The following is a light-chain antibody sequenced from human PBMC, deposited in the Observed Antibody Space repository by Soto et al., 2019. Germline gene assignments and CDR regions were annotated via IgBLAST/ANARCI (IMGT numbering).Light chain of an antibody. J-gene: IGLJ1*01. CDR2: YNN. CDR1: NSNIASNT. Sequence: SVLTQPPSASETPGQTVSISCSGSNSNIASNTVNWYQHLPGTAPKLLIYYNNQRPSGVPDRFSGSKSGTSASLAISGLQSEDESDYYCAAWDDTLKRYVFGTGTKLTVL. CDR3: AAWDDTLKRYV. V-gene: IGLV1-44*01.